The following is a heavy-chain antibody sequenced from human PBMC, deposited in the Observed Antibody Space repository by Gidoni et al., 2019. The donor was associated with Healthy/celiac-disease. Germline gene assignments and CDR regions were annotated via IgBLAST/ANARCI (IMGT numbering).Heavy chain of an antibody. CDR2: IIPIFGTA. D-gene: IGHD6-13*01. CDR1: GGTFSSYA. CDR3: ARDHRAAAGTLNWFDP. J-gene: IGHJ5*02. Sequence: QVQLVQSGAEVKKPGSSVKVSCKASGGTFSSYAISWVRQVPGQGLEWMGGIIPIFGTANYAQKFQGRVTITADESTSTAYMELSSLRSEDTAVYYCARDHRAAAGTLNWFDPWGQGTLVTVSS. V-gene: IGHV1-69*01.